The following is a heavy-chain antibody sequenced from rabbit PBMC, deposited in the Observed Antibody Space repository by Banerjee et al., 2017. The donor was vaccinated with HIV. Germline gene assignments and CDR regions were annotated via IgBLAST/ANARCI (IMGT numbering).Heavy chain of an antibody. V-gene: IGHV1S45*01. J-gene: IGHJ4*01. D-gene: IGHD1-1*01. Sequence: QEQLAESGGDLVKPEGSLTLTCTASAFSFSNKYVMCWVRQAPGKGLEWIACINTISGDTVYATWAKGRFTISKASWTTVTLQMTSLTAADTASYFCARGGSDVVYGFNLWGPGTLVTVS. CDR1: AFSFSNKYV. CDR2: INTISGDT. CDR3: ARGGSDVVYGFNL.